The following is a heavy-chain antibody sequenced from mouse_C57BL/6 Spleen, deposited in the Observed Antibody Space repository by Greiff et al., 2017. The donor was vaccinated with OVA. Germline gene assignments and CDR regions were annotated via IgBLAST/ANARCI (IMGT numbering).Heavy chain of an antibody. CDR3: ARTGDYFDY. Sequence: QVQLQQSGPELVKPGASVKISCKASGYAFSSSWMNWVQQRPGKGLEWIGRIYPGGGDTNYNGKFKGKATLTADKSSSTAYMQLSSLTSEDSAVYFCARTGDYFDYWGQGTTLTVSS. CDR1: GYAFSSSW. J-gene: IGHJ2*01. CDR2: IYPGGGDT. V-gene: IGHV1-82*01.